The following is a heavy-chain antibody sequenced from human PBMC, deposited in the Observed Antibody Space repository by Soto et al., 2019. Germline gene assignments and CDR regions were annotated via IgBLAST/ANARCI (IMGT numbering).Heavy chain of an antibody. CDR2: MNPNSGNT. V-gene: IGHV1-8*01. CDR3: ARDSYADGWFDP. D-gene: IGHD3-16*01. J-gene: IGHJ5*02. CDR1: GYTFTSYD. Sequence: ASVKVSCKASGYTFTSYDINWVRQATGQGLEWMGWMNPNSGNTGYAQKFQGRVTMTRNTSISTAYMELSSLRSEVTAVYYCARDSYADGWFDPWGQGTMVTVSS.